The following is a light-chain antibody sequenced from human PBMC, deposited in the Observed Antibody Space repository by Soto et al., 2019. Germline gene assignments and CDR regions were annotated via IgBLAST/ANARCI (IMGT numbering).Light chain of an antibody. CDR3: QQSYSTPRRT. J-gene: IGKJ1*01. CDR2: AAS. Sequence: DIQMTQSPSSLSASVGDRVTITCRASQSISSYLNWYQQKPGKAPKLLIYAASSLQSGVPSRFSGSGSGTDFPLTISSLQPEDFATYYCQQSYSTPRRTFGQGTKVEIK. CDR1: QSISSY. V-gene: IGKV1-39*01.